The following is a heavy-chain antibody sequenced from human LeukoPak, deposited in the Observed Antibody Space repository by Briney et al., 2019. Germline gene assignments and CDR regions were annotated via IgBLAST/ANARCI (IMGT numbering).Heavy chain of an antibody. CDR2: IYSDNT. CDR1: GFTFSSYA. D-gene: IGHD6-19*01. V-gene: IGHV3-66*01. Sequence: GGSLRLSCAASGFTFSSYAMSWVRQAPGKGLEWVSFIYSDNTHYSDSVKGRFTISRDNSKNTLYLQMNSLRAEDTAVYYCARDLRGSENDYWGQGTLVAVSS. CDR3: ARDLRGSENDY. J-gene: IGHJ4*02.